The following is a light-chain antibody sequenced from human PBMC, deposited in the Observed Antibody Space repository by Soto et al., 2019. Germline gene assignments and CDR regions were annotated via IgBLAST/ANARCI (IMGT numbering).Light chain of an antibody. J-gene: IGKJ1*01. CDR3: QQHNFWPRT. CDR1: QSVSSN. CDR2: GAY. V-gene: IGKV3-15*01. Sequence: EIVMTQSAGTLSVSPGERATLSCRASQSVSSNLAWYQQRPGQAPRLLIYGAYSRATGIPDRFSGSGSGTGTEFTLTISSLQPEDFAVYYCQQHNFWPRTFGQGTKVDIK.